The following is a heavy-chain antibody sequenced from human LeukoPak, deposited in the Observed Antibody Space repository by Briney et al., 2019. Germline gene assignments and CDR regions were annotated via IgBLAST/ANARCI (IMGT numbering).Heavy chain of an antibody. D-gene: IGHD4-23*01. Sequence: ESGPTLVKPTQTLTLTCTFSGFSLSTSGVGVGWIRQPPGKALEWLALIYWDDDKRYMPSLRSRLTITKDTSKNQVVLTMTNMDPMDTATYYCARRGNSPANFDDWGQGTLVTVSS. CDR2: IYWDDDK. CDR3: ARRGNSPANFDD. CDR1: GFSLSTSGVG. V-gene: IGHV2-5*02. J-gene: IGHJ4*02.